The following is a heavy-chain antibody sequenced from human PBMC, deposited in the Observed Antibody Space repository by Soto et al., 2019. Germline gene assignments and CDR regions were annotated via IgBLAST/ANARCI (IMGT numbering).Heavy chain of an antibody. CDR2: IYYSGST. D-gene: IGHD6-19*01. J-gene: IGHJ6*02. CDR3: ARGRGGSGWAYYYGMDV. CDR1: GGSISSYY. V-gene: IGHV4-59*01. Sequence: KPSETLSLTCTVSGGSISSYYWSWIRQPPGKGLEWIGYIYYSGSTNYNPSLKSRVTISVDTSKNQFSLKLSSVTAADTAIYYCARGRGGSGWAYYYGMDVWGQGTTVTVSS.